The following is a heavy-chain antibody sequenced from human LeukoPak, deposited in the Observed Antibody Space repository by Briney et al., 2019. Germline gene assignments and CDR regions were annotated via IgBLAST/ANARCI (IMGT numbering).Heavy chain of an antibody. CDR2: IKQDGSEK. V-gene: IGHV3-7*01. CDR1: GFTFSSYA. J-gene: IGHJ4*02. D-gene: IGHD3-10*01. Sequence: PGGSLRLSCAASGFTFSSYAMHWVRQAPGKGLEWVANIKQDGSEKYYVDSVKGRFTISRDNAKNSLYLQMNSLRAEDTAVYYCARDSYGSGSYYNYWGQGTLVTVSS. CDR3: ARDSYGSGSYYNY.